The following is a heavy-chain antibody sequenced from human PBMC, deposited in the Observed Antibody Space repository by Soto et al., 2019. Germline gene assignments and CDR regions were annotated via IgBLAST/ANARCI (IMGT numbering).Heavy chain of an antibody. CDR1: GFTFSSYW. Sequence: GGSLRLSCAASGFTFSSYWMSWVRQAPGKGLEWVANIKQDGSEKYYVDSVKGRFTISRDNAKNSLYLQMNSLRAEDTAGYYCARVGGGPDIVVVPAAMLLGDAFDIWGQGTMVTVSS. J-gene: IGHJ3*02. CDR2: IKQDGSEK. V-gene: IGHV3-7*01. CDR3: ARVGGGPDIVVVPAAMLLGDAFDI. D-gene: IGHD2-2*01.